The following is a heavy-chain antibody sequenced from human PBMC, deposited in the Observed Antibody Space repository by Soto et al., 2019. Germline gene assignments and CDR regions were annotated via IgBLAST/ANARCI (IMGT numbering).Heavy chain of an antibody. CDR3: ARGSSNYDG. CDR1: AGPSCNHC. J-gene: IGHJ4*02. D-gene: IGHD4-4*01. V-gene: IGHV3-53*01. Sequence: ASAGPSCNHCISLVRPPTGKGLEWVSTIYSDGTTYYADSVKGGFTISRDNSKNTLYLQMNSLRAEVKAVDYCARGSSNYDGWGQGSLDTV. CDR2: IYSDGTT.